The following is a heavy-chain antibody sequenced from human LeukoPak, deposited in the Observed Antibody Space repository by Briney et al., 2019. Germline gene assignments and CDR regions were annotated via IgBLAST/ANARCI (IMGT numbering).Heavy chain of an antibody. J-gene: IGHJ4*02. V-gene: IGHV4-59*08. Sequence: KPSETLSLTCTVSGGSISRYYWSWIRQPPGKGLEWIGYIYYSGSTYYNPSLKSRVTISVDTSKNQFSLNLSSVTAADTAVYYCARVSNYYDSSGPLIGYYFDYWGQGTLVTVSS. CDR2: IYYSGST. CDR3: ARVSNYYDSSGPLIGYYFDY. D-gene: IGHD3-22*01. CDR1: GGSISRYY.